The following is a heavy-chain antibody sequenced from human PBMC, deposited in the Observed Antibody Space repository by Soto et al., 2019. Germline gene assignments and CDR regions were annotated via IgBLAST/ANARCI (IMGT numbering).Heavy chain of an antibody. J-gene: IGHJ4*02. CDR2: INHSGNT. D-gene: IGHD3-22*01. CDR3: ARRRLPIGSTGYIDY. Sequence: QVQLQQWGAGLLKPSETLSLTCAVYGGSFSGYYWSWIRQPPGKGLEWIGEINHSGNTNYNPSLNSRVTISVDTSKNQCSLKVTSVTAADTAVYYCARRRLPIGSTGYIDYWGQGTLVTVSS. V-gene: IGHV4-34*01. CDR1: GGSFSGYY.